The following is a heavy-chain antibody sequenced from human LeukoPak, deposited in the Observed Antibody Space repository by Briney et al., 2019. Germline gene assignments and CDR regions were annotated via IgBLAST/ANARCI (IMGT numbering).Heavy chain of an antibody. CDR2: IVVGSGNA. D-gene: IGHD3-3*01. V-gene: IGHV1-58*01. CDR1: VFTFTSSV. CDR3: AASLGDDFWSAN. J-gene: IGHJ4*02. Sequence: TSVKVSCKASVFTFTSSVVLWVRQARGARLEGIGWIVVGSGNANYAQKFQERVTITRDMSTSTAYMELSSLRSEDTAVYYCAASLGDDFWSANWGQGTLVTVSS.